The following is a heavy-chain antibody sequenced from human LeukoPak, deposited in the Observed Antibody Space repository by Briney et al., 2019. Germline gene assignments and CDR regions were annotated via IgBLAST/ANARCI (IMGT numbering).Heavy chain of an antibody. J-gene: IGHJ4*02. D-gene: IGHD2-2*01. V-gene: IGHV1-2*02. CDR3: ARDLDIVVVPAAIGGVGFDY. CDR1: GYTFTGYY. CDR2: INPNSGGT. Sequence: ASVKVSCKASGYTFTGYYMHWVRQAPGQGLEWMGWINPNSGGTNYAQKFQGRVTMTRDTSISTAYMELSRLRSDDTAVYYCARDLDIVVVPAAIGGVGFDYWGQGTLVTVSS.